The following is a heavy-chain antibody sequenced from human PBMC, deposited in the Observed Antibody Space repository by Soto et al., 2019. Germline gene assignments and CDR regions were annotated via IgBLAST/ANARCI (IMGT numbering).Heavy chain of an antibody. V-gene: IGHV3-30-3*01. J-gene: IGHJ4*02. CDR2: ISYDGSNK. Sequence: GGSLRLSCAASGFTFSSYAMHWVRQAPGKGLEWVAVISYDGSNKYYADSVKGRFTISRDNSKNTLYLQMNSLRAEDTAVYYCASTCSGGSCYFDYWGQGTLVTVSS. CDR1: GFTFSSYA. D-gene: IGHD2-15*01. CDR3: ASTCSGGSCYFDY.